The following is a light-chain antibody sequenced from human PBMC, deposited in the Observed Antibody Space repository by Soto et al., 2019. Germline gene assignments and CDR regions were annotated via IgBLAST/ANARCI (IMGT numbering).Light chain of an antibody. V-gene: IGKV3-20*01. Sequence: EIVLTQSPGTLSLSPGERATLSCRASQSVSSSYLAWYQQKPGQAPRLLMYGASSRATGIPDRFSGGGSATDFTLTISRLEPEDFAVYYCRQYGSSPYTFGQGTKLEIK. CDR3: RQYGSSPYT. CDR1: QSVSSSY. J-gene: IGKJ2*01. CDR2: GAS.